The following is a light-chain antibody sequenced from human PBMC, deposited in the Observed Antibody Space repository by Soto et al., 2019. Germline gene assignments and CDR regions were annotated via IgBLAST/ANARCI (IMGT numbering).Light chain of an antibody. J-gene: IGKJ4*01. CDR2: AAS. V-gene: IGKV1-12*01. CDR3: QQPKSLPRT. CDR1: QDISDW. Sequence: DIQMTQSPSSVSASVGDRVTISCRASQDISDWLAWYQQKPGKAPKLLIYAASTLEIGVPSRFSGSGSGTDFTLTISSLQPEDFATYYYQQPKSLPRTFGGGTKVEIK.